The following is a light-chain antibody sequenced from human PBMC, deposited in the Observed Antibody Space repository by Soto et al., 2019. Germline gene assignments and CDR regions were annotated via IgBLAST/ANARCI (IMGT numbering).Light chain of an antibody. Sequence: QSFLREPASVSGSPGHSITISCTGTSSDVGGYNYVSWHQLHPGKAPKLMVYEVSNRPSGVSNRFSGSKSGNTASLTISGLQAEDEADYYCSSYTSNSTYVFGTGTKVTVL. CDR1: SSDVGGYNY. V-gene: IGLV2-14*01. CDR2: EVS. CDR3: SSYTSNSTYV. J-gene: IGLJ1*01.